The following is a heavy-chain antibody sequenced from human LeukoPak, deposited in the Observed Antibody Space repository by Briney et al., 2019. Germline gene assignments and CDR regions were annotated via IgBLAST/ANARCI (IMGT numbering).Heavy chain of an antibody. Sequence: GGSLRLSCAASVFNFRNAWMSWVRQAAGKGLEWVGHIKSEINGVTRDYVAPVKGRFTISRDDSKNTLYLQMNSLKTEDTAVYYCTAENRYNFVYWGQGTLVTVSS. CDR1: VFNFRNAW. CDR2: IKSEINGVTR. V-gene: IGHV3-15*01. CDR3: TAENRYNFVY. J-gene: IGHJ4*02. D-gene: IGHD5-18*01.